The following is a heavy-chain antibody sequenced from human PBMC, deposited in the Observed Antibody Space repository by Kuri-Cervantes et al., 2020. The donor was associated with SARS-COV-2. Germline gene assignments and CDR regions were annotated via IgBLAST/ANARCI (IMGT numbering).Heavy chain of an antibody. V-gene: IGHV4-39*01. J-gene: IGHJ4*02. Sequence: SQTLSLTCAVSGVSVTTFGSYWTWIRQPPGKGLEWIGSIYYSGSTYYNPSLKSRVTISVDTSKNQFSLKLSSVTAADTAVYYCARHEYSSSWVDYWGQGTMVTVSS. D-gene: IGHD6-13*01. CDR3: ARHEYSSSWVDY. CDR2: IYYSGST. CDR1: GVSVTTFGSY.